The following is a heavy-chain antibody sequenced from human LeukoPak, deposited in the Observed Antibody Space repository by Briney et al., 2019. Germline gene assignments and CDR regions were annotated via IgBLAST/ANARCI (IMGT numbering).Heavy chain of an antibody. V-gene: IGHV4-39*01. CDR1: GGSISSSSYY. CDR2: IYYSGST. J-gene: IGHJ6*02. D-gene: IGHD3-10*01. Sequence: SETLSLTCTVSGGSISSSSYYWGWIRQPPGKGLEWIGSIYYSGSTYYNPSLKSRVTISVDTSKNQFSLKLSSVTAADTAVYYCARSPLLPDGARFPPLHYYYYGMDVWGQGTTVTVSS. CDR3: ARSPLLPDGARFPPLHYYYYGMDV.